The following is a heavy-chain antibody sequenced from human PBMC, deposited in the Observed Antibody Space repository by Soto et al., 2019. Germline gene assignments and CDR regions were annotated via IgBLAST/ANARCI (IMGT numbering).Heavy chain of an antibody. CDR2: IRPTGDFT. J-gene: IGHJ6*02. V-gene: IGHV1-46*01. CDR1: GDTFTDYY. Sequence: ASVKVSCKASGDTFTDYYIHSVRQAPGQGLEWMGVIRPTGDFTNYAQKFQGRVTMTRDTSTSTVYMVLSSLKSEDTAVYYCAIDRPTTCFRTGMDVWGQGTTVTVSS. CDR3: AIDRPTTCFRTGMDV.